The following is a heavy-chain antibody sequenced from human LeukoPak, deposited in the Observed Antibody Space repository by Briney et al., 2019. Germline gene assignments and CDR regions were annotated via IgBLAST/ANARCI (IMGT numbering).Heavy chain of an antibody. J-gene: IGHJ5*02. Sequence: ASVKVSCKASGYTFTRYYMYWVRQAPGQGLEWMGIINPSGGSTSYAQKFQGRVTMTTDTSTSTAYMELRSLRSDDTAVYYCARDSITMVRGVIGWFDPWGQGTLVTVSS. D-gene: IGHD3-10*01. CDR3: ARDSITMVRGVIGWFDP. CDR1: GYTFTRYY. CDR2: INPSGGST. V-gene: IGHV1-46*01.